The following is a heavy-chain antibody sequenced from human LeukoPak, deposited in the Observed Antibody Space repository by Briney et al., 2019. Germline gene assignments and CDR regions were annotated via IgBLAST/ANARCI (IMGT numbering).Heavy chain of an antibody. J-gene: IGHJ5*02. CDR3: ARKRSTYSSSWGSWFDP. D-gene: IGHD6-13*01. Sequence: ASVKVSCKASGYTFSSYTLSWLRQALGQGLEWMGSINTYTGTPTYAQGFTGRFVFSLDTSVSTAYLQISSLKAEDTAVYYCARKRSTYSSSWGSWFDPWGQGTLVTVSS. CDR1: GYTFSSYT. CDR2: INTYTGTP. V-gene: IGHV7-4-1*02.